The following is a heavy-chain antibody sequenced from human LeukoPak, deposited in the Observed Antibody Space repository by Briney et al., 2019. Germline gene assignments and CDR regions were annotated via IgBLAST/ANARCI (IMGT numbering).Heavy chain of an antibody. CDR3: ARDLVPEYGSGSYYNGYDY. V-gene: IGHV4-59*05. D-gene: IGHD3-10*01. J-gene: IGHJ4*02. CDR1: GFTFSSYSMN. CDR2: IYYSGST. Sequence: GSLRLSCAASGFTFSSYSMNWVRQAPGKGLEWIGSIYYSGSTYYNPSLKSRVTISVDTSKNQFSLKLSSVTAADTAVYYCARDLVPEYGSGSYYNGYDYWGQGTLVTVSS.